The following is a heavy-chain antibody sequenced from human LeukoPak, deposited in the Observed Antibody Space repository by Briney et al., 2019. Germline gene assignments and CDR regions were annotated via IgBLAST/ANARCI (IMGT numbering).Heavy chain of an antibody. CDR3: ARGSTSQSRYYYYMDV. Sequence: PSETLSLTCAVYGGSFSGYYWSWIRQPPGKGLEWIGEINHSGSTNYNPSLKSRVTISVDTSKNQFSLKLSSVTAADTAVYYCARGSTSQSRYYYYMDVWAKGPRSPSP. V-gene: IGHV4-34*01. CDR2: INHSGST. D-gene: IGHD2-2*01. J-gene: IGHJ6*03. CDR1: GGSFSGYY.